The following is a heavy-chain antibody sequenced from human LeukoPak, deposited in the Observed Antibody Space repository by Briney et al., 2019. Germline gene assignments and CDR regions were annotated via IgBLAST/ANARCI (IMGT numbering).Heavy chain of an antibody. J-gene: IGHJ3*02. CDR2: ISSSSSYI. V-gene: IGHV3-21*01. CDR3: AKKMGTLGHAFDI. D-gene: IGHD7-27*01. CDR1: GFTFSSYS. Sequence: GGSLRLSCAASGFTFSSYSMNWVRQAPGKGLEWVSSISSSSSYIYYADSVKGRLTISRDNAKNSLYLQMNSLRAEDTAVYYCAKKMGTLGHAFDIWGQGTMVTVSS.